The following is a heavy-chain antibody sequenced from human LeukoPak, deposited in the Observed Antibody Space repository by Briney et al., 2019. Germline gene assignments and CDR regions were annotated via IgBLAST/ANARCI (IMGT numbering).Heavy chain of an antibody. CDR1: GSRFTSYW. J-gene: IGHJ4*02. D-gene: IGHD6-19*01. CDR3: ARCPSIAVAGTGFDY. CDR2: IYPGDSDT. Sequence: GESLQISCKGSGSRFTSYWIGWVRQMPGKGLEWMGIIYPGDSDTRYSPSFQGQVTISADKSISTAYLQWSSLKASDTAMYYCARCPSIAVAGTGFDYWGQGTLVTVSS. V-gene: IGHV5-51*01.